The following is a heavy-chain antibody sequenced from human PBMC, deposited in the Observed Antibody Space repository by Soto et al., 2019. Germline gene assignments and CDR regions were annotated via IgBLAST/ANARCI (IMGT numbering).Heavy chain of an antibody. CDR2: VNSDGRST. D-gene: IGHD1-26*01. V-gene: IGHV3-74*01. CDR3: LSDEIGLGIDY. J-gene: IGHJ4*02. CDR1: GFTFRSYW. Sequence: EVQLVESGGGLVQPGGSLRLSCAASGFTFRSYWMHWVRQAPGVGLVWVSRVNSDGRSTNYADSVKGRFTISRDNAKNTRDLQMNSLRVEDTAVYYCLSDEIGLGIDYWGLGALVTVSS.